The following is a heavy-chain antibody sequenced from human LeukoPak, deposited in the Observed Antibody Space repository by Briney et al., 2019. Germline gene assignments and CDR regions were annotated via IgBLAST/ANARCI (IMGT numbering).Heavy chain of an antibody. V-gene: IGHV1-18*01. Sequence: GASVKVSCKASGYTFTSYGISWVRQAPGQGLEWMGWTRAYNGNTNYAQKLQGRVTMTTDTSTSTAYMELRSLRSDDTAVYYCARRSGIVGATTWNWFDPWGQGTLVTVSS. CDR1: GYTFTSYG. D-gene: IGHD1-26*01. CDR3: ARRSGIVGATTWNWFDP. J-gene: IGHJ5*02. CDR2: TRAYNGNT.